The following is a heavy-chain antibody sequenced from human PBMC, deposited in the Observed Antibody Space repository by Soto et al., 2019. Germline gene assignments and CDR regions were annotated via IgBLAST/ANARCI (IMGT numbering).Heavy chain of an antibody. CDR1: VFIFSGYS. J-gene: IGHJ4*02. CDR2: ITSSGTYI. V-gene: IGHV3-21*01. D-gene: IGHD1-26*01. Sequence: WGSLRLCCSASVFIFSGYSMNWCRQAPGKGLEWVSSITSSGTYIKYADSVKGRFTISRDNAKNSLFLQMNSLRVEDTAVYYCVPDIGAVADYWGQGTLVTVSS. CDR3: VPDIGAVADY.